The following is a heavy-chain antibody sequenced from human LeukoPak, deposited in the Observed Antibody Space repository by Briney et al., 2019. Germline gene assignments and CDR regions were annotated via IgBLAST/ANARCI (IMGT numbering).Heavy chain of an antibody. V-gene: IGHV1-69*02. J-gene: IGHJ4*02. CDR2: IIPILGVA. CDR3: ARAKIAAENFDY. D-gene: IGHD6-13*01. Sequence: SVKVSCKASGGTFSNYTISWVRQAPGQGLEWMGRIIPILGVANYAQKFQGRVTITADKSTSTAYMELSSLRSEDTAVYYCARAKIAAENFDYWGQGTLVTVSS. CDR1: GGTFSNYT.